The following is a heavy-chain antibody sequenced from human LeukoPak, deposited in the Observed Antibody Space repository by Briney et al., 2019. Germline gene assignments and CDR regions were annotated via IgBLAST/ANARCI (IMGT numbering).Heavy chain of an antibody. J-gene: IGHJ6*03. V-gene: IGHV4-39*01. Sequence: SETLSLTCTVSGGSISSSSYYWGWIRQPPGKGLEWIGSIYYSGSTYYNPSLKSRVTISVDTSKNQFSLKLSSVTAADPAVYYCARYVGATYYYYMDVWGKGTTVTISS. CDR2: IYYSGST. D-gene: IGHD1-26*01. CDR1: GGSISSSSYY. CDR3: ARYVGATYYYYMDV.